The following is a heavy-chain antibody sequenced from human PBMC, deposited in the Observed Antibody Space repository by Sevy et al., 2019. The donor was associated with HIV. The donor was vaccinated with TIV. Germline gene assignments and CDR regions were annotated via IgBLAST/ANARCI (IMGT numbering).Heavy chain of an antibody. CDR2: LSWNGETI. J-gene: IGHJ4*02. Sequence: GGSLRLSCTASGFKFDDYAMHWVRQAPGKGLEWVSGLSWNGETIGCADSVKGRFIISRDNARKSLYLQMDSLRAEDTAFYYCAIGEISSWFPFFDCWGQGTLVTVSS. D-gene: IGHD2-2*01. CDR3: AIGEISSWFPFFDC. V-gene: IGHV3-9*01. CDR1: GFKFDDYA.